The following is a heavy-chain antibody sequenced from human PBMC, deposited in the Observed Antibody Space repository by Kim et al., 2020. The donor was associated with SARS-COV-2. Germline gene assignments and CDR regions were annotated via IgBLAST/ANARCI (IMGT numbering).Heavy chain of an antibody. J-gene: IGHJ3*02. Sequence: GGSLRLSCAASGFTFSNSGMSWVRQAPGKGLEWVSGIIGNGTGTYYADSVKGRFTISRDSSKNTLSLLMNSLRVEDTAVYFCAKGFDVAPRSGSCFYSFGHGTVVTLS. CDR3: AKGFDVAPRSGSCFYS. CDR1: GFTFSNSG. D-gene: IGHD3-10*01. CDR2: IIGNGTGT. V-gene: IGHV3-23*01.